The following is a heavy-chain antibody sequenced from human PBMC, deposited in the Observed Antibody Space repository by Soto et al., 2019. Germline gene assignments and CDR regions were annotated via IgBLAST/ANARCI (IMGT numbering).Heavy chain of an antibody. D-gene: IGHD3-10*01. CDR1: GFTFSSYW. J-gene: IGHJ6*03. CDR3: ARFFMVRGVIITTTLSYMDA. CDR2: IKQDGSEK. Sequence: PGGSLGLSCAASGFTFSSYWMSWVRQAPGKGLEWVANIKQDGSEKYYVDSVKGRFTISRDNAKNSLYLQMNSLRAEDTAVYYCARFFMVRGVIITTTLSYMDALSKGTTLTVSS. V-gene: IGHV3-7*01.